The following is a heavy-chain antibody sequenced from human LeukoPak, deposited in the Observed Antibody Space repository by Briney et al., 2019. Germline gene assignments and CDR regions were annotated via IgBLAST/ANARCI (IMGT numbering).Heavy chain of an antibody. CDR3: ARAVGSWYEAGY. J-gene: IGHJ4*02. CDR1: GYTFTGYD. Sequence: ASVKVSCKASGYTFTGYDIHWVRQAPGQGLEWMGRINPNNGGTNYAQKFRDRFTMTRDTSISTAYMELSRLTSDDTAVFYCARAVGSWYEAGYRGQGTLVTVSS. V-gene: IGHV1-2*06. CDR2: INPNNGGT. D-gene: IGHD6-13*01.